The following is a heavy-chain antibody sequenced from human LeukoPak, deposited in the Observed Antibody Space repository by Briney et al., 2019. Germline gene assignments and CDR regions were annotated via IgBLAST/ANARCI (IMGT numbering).Heavy chain of an antibody. CDR3: ARGTAAAGDNWFHP. D-gene: IGHD6-13*01. V-gene: IGHV1-69*05. CDR2: IIPIFGTA. CDR1: GGTFSSYA. J-gene: IGHJ5*02. Sequence: SVKVSCKASGGTFSSYAISWVRQAPGQGLEWMGGIIPIFGTANYAQKFQGRVTITTDESTSTAYMELSSLRSEDTAVYYCARGTAAAGDNWFHPWGQGTLVTVSS.